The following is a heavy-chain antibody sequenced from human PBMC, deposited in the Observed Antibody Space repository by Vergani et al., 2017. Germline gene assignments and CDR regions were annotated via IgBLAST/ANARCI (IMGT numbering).Heavy chain of an antibody. CDR3: ARAEERFLTPPPSYMDV. V-gene: IGHV1-69*01. D-gene: IGHD3-3*01. CDR1: GGTFSSYA. Sequence: QVQLVQSGAEVKKPGSSVKVSCKASGGTFSSYAISWVRQAPGQGLEWMGGIIPIFGTANYAQKFQGRVTITADESTSTAYMELSSLRSEDTAVYYCARAEERFLTPPPSYMDVSGKRPTVTVSS. J-gene: IGHJ6*03. CDR2: IIPIFGTA.